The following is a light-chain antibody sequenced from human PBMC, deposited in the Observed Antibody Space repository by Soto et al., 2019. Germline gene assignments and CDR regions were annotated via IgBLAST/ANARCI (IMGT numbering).Light chain of an antibody. CDR3: QQSNT. CDR1: QSINTW. CDR2: DAS. V-gene: IGKV1-5*01. Sequence: DIPMTQSPSTLSASVGDRVTITCRASQSINTWLAWYQQKPGKAPKLLIYDASSLQSGVPLRFSGSGSGTEFTLTISSLQPDDFATYFCQQSNTFGQGTKLEIK. J-gene: IGKJ2*01.